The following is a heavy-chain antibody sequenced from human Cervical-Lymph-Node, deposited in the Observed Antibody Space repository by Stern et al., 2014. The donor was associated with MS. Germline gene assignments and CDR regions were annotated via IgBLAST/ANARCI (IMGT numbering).Heavy chain of an antibody. CDR2: ITPICATP. V-gene: IGHV1-69*01. CDR1: GDTFSTSL. Sequence: QVPLGQSGAEVKKPGSSVKVSCKASGDTFSTSLITWVRQAPGQGPEWMGGITPICATPNIARRVQGRVTITADESTNTAYMELSSLRSDDTAVYYCASGVGGSHYFDYWGQGTLVTVSS. CDR3: ASGVGGSHYFDY. D-gene: IGHD3-16*01. J-gene: IGHJ4*02.